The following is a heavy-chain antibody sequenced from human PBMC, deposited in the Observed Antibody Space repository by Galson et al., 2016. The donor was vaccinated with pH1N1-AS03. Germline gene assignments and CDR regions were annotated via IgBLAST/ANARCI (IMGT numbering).Heavy chain of an antibody. CDR2: INPHSGFT. D-gene: IGHD1-26*01. CDR3: ARRGSQNGNLGNHFNY. J-gene: IGHJ4*02. V-gene: IGHV1-2*06. CDR1: GYTFTDYY. Sequence: SVKVSCKASGYTFTDYYINWVRLAPGQGLEWMGRINPHSGFTNYAQAFQGRVTMTRDSSINTVHIELSSLTSDDTAIYYCARRGSQNGNLGNHFNYWGQGTLVTVPS.